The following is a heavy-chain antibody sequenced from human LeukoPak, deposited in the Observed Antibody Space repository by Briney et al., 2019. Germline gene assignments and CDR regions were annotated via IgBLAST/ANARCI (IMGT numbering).Heavy chain of an antibody. Sequence: PSETLSLTCAVYGGSFSGYYWSWIRQPPGKGLEWIGEINHSGSTNYNPSLKSRVTISVDTSKNQFSLKLSSVTAADTAVYYCARLGIAATEYFQHWGQGTLVTVSS. CDR2: INHSGST. CDR3: ARLGIAATEYFQH. D-gene: IGHD6-13*01. CDR1: GGSFSGYY. J-gene: IGHJ1*01. V-gene: IGHV4-34*01.